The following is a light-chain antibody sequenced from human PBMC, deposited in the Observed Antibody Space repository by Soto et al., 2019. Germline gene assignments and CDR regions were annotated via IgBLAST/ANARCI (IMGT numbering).Light chain of an antibody. CDR2: DAS. Sequence: EIVLTQSPTTLSLSPGERATLSCRASQSVSSYLAWYQQKPGHAPRLLIYDASTMATGSPARFSGSGSGPDFTLTISSLEPEDFAVYYCPQRRNWPPLTFGGGTKVETK. J-gene: IGKJ4*01. V-gene: IGKV3-11*01. CDR1: QSVSSY. CDR3: PQRRNWPPLT.